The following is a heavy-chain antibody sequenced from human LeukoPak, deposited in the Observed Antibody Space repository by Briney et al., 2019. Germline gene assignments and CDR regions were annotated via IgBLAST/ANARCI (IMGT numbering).Heavy chain of an antibody. CDR3: ARAFMVRGVMDPYYYGMDV. J-gene: IGHJ6*02. Sequence: GGSLRLSCAASGFTFSSYAMHWVRQAPGKGLEWVAVISYDGSNKYYADSVKGRFTISRDNSKNTLYLQMNSLRAEDTAVYYCARAFMVRGVMDPYYYGMDVWGQGTTVTVSS. CDR2: ISYDGSNK. CDR1: GFTFSSYA. V-gene: IGHV3-30-3*01. D-gene: IGHD3-10*01.